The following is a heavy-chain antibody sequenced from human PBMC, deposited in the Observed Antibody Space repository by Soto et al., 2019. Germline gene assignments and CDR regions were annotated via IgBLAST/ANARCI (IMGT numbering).Heavy chain of an antibody. V-gene: IGHV1-8*01. Sequence: QVQLVQSGAEVKKPGASVKVSCKASGYSFTSYDMNWVRQVPGQGPEWMGWMNPNSADTGYAQKFQGRVHMSRDMSTRTMYMELIGLTSEDTAVYYCAIRVFLDPHMDVWGRGTTVTVSS. D-gene: IGHD3-3*01. J-gene: IGHJ6*03. CDR1: GYSFTSYD. CDR2: MNPNSADT. CDR3: AIRVFLDPHMDV.